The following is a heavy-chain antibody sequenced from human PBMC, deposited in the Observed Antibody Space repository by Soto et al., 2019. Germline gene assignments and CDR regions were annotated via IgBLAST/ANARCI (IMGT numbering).Heavy chain of an antibody. V-gene: IGHV5-51*01. D-gene: IGHD3-3*01. Sequence: PGASLNISCKGSGYSFISVCIGWVRQMPGKGLEWMGIIFPSDSDTKYRPSFQGQVTISADLSISTAYLQWSSLKASDTAIYYCATPYLNYDNWGQGTVVTVSS. J-gene: IGHJ4*02. CDR2: IFPSDSDT. CDR3: ATPYLNYDN. CDR1: GYSFISVC.